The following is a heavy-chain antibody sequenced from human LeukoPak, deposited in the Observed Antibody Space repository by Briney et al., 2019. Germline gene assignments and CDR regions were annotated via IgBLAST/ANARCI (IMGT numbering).Heavy chain of an antibody. J-gene: IGHJ5*02. CDR1: GFTFSSYS. CDR2: ISSSSSYI. D-gene: IGHD3-22*01. Sequence: GGSLRLSCAASGFTFSSYSMNWVRQAPGKGLEWVSSISSSSSYIYYADSVKGRFTISRDNAKNSLYLQMNSLRAEDTAVYYCARGRRVDYYDSSGYPNWFDLWGQGTLVTVSS. CDR3: ARGRRVDYYDSSGYPNWFDL. V-gene: IGHV3-21*01.